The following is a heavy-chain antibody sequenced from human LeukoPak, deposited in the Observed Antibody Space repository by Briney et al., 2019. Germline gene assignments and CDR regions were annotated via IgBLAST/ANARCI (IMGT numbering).Heavy chain of an antibody. CDR2: IIPIFGIA. D-gene: IGHD5-18*01. V-gene: IGHV1-69*04. CDR1: GGTFSSYA. Sequence: SVKVSCKASGGTFSSYAISWVRQAPGQGLEWMGRIIPIFGIANYAQKFQGRVTITADKSTSTAYMELSSLRAEDTAVYYCARDADTAMVWGRYFEYWGQGTLVTVSS. J-gene: IGHJ4*02. CDR3: ARDADTAMVWGRYFEY.